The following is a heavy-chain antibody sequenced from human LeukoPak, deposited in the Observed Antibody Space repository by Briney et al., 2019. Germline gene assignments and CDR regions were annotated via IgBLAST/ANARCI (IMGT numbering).Heavy chain of an antibody. CDR3: ARHTTVTTPFDY. V-gene: IGHV3-11*01. Sequence: PGGSLRLSCAASGFTFSDYYMSWIRQAPGKGLEWVSYISSSGSTIYYADSVKGRFTISRDNAKDSLYLQMNSLRAEDTAVYYCARHTTVTTPFDYWGQGTLVTVSS. J-gene: IGHJ4*02. D-gene: IGHD4-17*01. CDR2: ISSSGSTI. CDR1: GFTFSDYY.